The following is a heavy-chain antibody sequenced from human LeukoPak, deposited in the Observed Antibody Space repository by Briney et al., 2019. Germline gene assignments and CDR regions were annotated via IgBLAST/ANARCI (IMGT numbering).Heavy chain of an antibody. CDR3: AGPECSGGSCYSLS. Sequence: GGSLRLSCAASGFTFSTYWMSWVRQAPGKGLEWVANIRQDGSEKYYLDSVKGRFTISRDNAKNSLYLQMNSLRAEDTAVYYCAGPECSGGSCYSLSWGQGTLVTVSS. V-gene: IGHV3-7*01. CDR1: GFTFSTYW. D-gene: IGHD2-15*01. CDR2: IRQDGSEK. J-gene: IGHJ4*02.